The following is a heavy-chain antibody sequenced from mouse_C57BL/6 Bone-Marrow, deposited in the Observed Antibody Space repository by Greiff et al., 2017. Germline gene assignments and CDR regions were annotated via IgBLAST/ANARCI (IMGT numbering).Heavy chain of an antibody. CDR2: ISDGGSYT. J-gene: IGHJ2*01. D-gene: IGHD1-1*01. CDR1: GFTFSSYA. CDR3: AREVPYYYGSSPFDY. Sequence: DVKLVESGGGLVKPGGSLKLSCAASGFTFSSYAMSWVRQTPEKRLEWVATISDGGSYTYYPDNVKGRFTISRDNAKNNLYLQMSHLKSEDTAMYYCAREVPYYYGSSPFDYWGQGTTLTVSS. V-gene: IGHV5-4*01.